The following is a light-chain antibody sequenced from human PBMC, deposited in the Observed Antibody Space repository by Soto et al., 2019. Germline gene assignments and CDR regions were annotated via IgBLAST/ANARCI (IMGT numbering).Light chain of an antibody. CDR1: QSVSSN. CDR3: QQYDNWLYT. V-gene: IGKV3-15*01. CDR2: GAS. Sequence: IVMTQSPATLSVSPGERATLSCRASQSVSSNLAWYQQKPGQASRLLIYGASTRATGIPARFSGSGSGTEFTLTISSLQSEDFAVYYCQQYDNWLYTFGQGTRLEI. J-gene: IGKJ5*01.